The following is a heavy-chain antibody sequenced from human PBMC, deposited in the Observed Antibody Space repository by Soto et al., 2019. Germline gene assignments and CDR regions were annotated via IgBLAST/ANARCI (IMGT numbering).Heavy chain of an antibody. CDR2: IWYDGSNK. J-gene: IGHJ4*02. CDR1: GFTFSSYG. V-gene: IGHV3-33*06. Sequence: QVQLVESGGGVVQPGRSLRLSCAASGFTFSSYGMHWVRQAPGKGLEWVAVIWYDGSNKYYADSVKGRFTISRDNSKNTLYLQMNSLRAEDTAVYYCAKQLLQDPFSLEYWGQGTLVTVSS. CDR3: AKQLLQDPFSLEY. D-gene: IGHD2-2*01.